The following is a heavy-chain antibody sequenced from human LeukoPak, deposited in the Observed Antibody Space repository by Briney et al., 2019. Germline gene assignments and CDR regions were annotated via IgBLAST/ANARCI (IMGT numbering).Heavy chain of an antibody. CDR3: ARDLRGYDRSGYYKGYFDY. J-gene: IGHJ4*02. D-gene: IGHD3-22*01. CDR1: GGSISSGGYY. Sequence: SETLSLTCTVSGGSISSGGYYWSWIRQHPGKGLEWIGYIYYSGSTYYNPSLKSRVTISVDTSKNQFSLKLSSVTAADTAVYYCARDLRGYDRSGYYKGYFDYWGQGTLVTVSS. V-gene: IGHV4-31*03. CDR2: IYYSGST.